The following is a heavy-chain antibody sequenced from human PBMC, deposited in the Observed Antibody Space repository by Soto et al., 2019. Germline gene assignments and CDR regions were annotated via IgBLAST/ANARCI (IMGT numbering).Heavy chain of an antibody. D-gene: IGHD2-15*01. CDR3: ARDYKKLVVFGMDV. V-gene: IGHV3-74*01. Sequence: XGCLRLSCAVCGFTVSTYWVYWVRQVPGKGLVWVSRSNSDGSGTSYADSVKGRFTISRDNAKNRLYLQMNSLRAEDTAVYYCARDYKKLVVFGMDVWGQRTTVTVSS. J-gene: IGHJ6*02. CDR2: SNSDGSGT. CDR1: GFTVSTYW.